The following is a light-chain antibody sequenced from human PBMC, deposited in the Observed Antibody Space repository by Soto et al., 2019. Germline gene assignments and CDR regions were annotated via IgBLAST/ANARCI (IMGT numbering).Light chain of an antibody. V-gene: IGLV2-14*03. J-gene: IGLJ1*01. Sequence: QSALTQPASVSGSPGQSITISCTGTSSDIGSHNSVSWYQQHPGKAPKLIIYDVNNRPSGVSNRFSGSKSCNAASLTISGLQAEDETDYYCSSYSSISTLVFGTGTKLTVL. CDR2: DVN. CDR3: SSYSSISTLV. CDR1: SSDIGSHNS.